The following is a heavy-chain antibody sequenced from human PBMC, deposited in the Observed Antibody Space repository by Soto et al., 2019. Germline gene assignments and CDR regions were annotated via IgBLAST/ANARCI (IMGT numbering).Heavy chain of an antibody. Sequence: EVQLLGSGGGLVQPGGSLRLSCAASGFTFSSYAMSWVRQAPGKGLEWVSAISGSGVSTYYADSVKGRFTISRDNSKNTLYLQMNRLRAEHTAVDYCAKELHYSSSWSEFDYWGQGTLVTVSS. CDR3: AKELHYSSSWSEFDY. CDR1: GFTFSSYA. D-gene: IGHD6-13*01. J-gene: IGHJ4*02. V-gene: IGHV3-23*01. CDR2: ISGSGVST.